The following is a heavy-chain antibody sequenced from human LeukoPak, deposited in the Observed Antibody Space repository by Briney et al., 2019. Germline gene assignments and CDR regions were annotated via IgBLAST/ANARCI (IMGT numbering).Heavy chain of an antibody. CDR3: ARGDYYDILTGLDP. V-gene: IGHV1-69*13. CDR2: IIPNFGTA. D-gene: IGHD3-9*01. CDR1: GGTFSSYA. Sequence: SVKVSCKASGGTFSSYAISWVRQAPGQGLEWMGGIIPNFGTANYAQKFQGRVTITADESTSTAYMELSSLRSEDTAVYYCARGDYYDILTGLDPWGQGTLVTVSS. J-gene: IGHJ5*02.